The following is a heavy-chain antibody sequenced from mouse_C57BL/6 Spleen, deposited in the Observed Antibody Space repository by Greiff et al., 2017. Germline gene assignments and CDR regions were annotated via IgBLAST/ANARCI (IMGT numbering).Heavy chain of an antibody. V-gene: IGHV1-52*01. Sequence: QVQLQQPGAELVRPGSSVKLSCKASGYTFTSYWMHWVKQRPIQGLEWIGNIDPSDSETHYNQKFKDKATLTVDKSSSPAYMQLSSLTSEDSAVYYCARLGLRPYAMDYWDQGTSVTVSS. J-gene: IGHJ4*01. CDR1: GYTFTSYW. CDR3: ARLGLRPYAMDY. D-gene: IGHD1-2*01. CDR2: IDPSDSET.